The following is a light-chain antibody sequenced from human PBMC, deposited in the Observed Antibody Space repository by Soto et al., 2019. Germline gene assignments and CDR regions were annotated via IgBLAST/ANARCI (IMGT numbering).Light chain of an antibody. CDR2: DAS. CDR3: QQRSNWPPGGT. V-gene: IGKV3-11*01. J-gene: IGKJ1*01. CDR1: QSVSTH. Sequence: EIVLTQSPATLSLSPGERATLSCRASQSVSTHLAWYQQKPGQAPRLLIYDASNRVTGIPARFSGSGSGTDFTLTISSLEPEDFADYYCQQRSNWPPGGTFGQGTKVEIK.